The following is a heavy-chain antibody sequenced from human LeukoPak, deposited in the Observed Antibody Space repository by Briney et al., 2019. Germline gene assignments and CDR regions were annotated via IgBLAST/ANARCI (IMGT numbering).Heavy chain of an antibody. J-gene: IGHJ4*02. CDR3: ARHLGGDRTSGYYNY. V-gene: IGHV5-51*01. CDR2: IYPGDSDT. D-gene: IGHD3-3*01. Sequence: GESLQISFKASGYGFTYYFIAWVRPMPGKGLEWMGIIYPGDSDTKYSPSFQGQVTISADKSTNTAYLQWSSLEASDTAMYYCARHLGGDRTSGYYNYWGQGTLVTVSS. CDR1: GYGFTYYF.